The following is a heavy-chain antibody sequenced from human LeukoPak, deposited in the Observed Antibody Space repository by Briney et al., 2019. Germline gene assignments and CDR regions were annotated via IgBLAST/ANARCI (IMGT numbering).Heavy chain of an antibody. V-gene: IGHV3-48*03. Sequence: PGGSLRLSCAASGFTFSSYEMNWVRQAPGKGLEWVSYISSSGSTIYYADSVKGRFTISRDNAKDSLYLQMNSLRAEDTAVYYCARAASVAGTYALNHWGQGTLVTVSS. CDR3: ARAASVAGTYALNH. J-gene: IGHJ4*02. CDR2: ISSSGSTI. CDR1: GFTFSSYE. D-gene: IGHD6-19*01.